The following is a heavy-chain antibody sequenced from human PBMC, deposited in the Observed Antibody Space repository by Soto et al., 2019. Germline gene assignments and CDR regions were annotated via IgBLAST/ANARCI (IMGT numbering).Heavy chain of an antibody. CDR3: ASPSYYDFWSGYYTGYYYYGMDV. CDR1: GGTFSSYA. V-gene: IGHV1-69*13. CDR2: IIPIFGTA. Sequence: SVKVSCKASGGTFSSYAISWVRQAPGQGLEWMGGIIPIFGTANYAQKFQGRVTITADESTSTAYMELSSLRSEDTAVYYCASPSYYDFWSGYYTGYYYYGMDVWGQGTTVTVSS. D-gene: IGHD3-3*01. J-gene: IGHJ6*02.